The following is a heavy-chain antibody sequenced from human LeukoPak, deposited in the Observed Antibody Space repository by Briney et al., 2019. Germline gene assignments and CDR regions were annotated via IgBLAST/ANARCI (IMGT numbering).Heavy chain of an antibody. J-gene: IGHJ6*02. V-gene: IGHV1-69*01. D-gene: IGHD3-22*01. Sequence: GSSVKVSCKASGGTFSSYAISWVRQAPGQGLEWMGGIVPIFGTANYAQKFQGRVTITADESTSTAYMELSSLRSEDTAVYYCARVPYYYDSSGYYYYYYGMDVWGQGTTVTVSS. CDR1: GGTFSSYA. CDR3: ARVPYYYDSSGYYYYYYGMDV. CDR2: IVPIFGTA.